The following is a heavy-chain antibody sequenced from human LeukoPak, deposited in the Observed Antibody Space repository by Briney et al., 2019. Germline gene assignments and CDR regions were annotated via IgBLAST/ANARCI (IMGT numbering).Heavy chain of an antibody. CDR3: ARQGRGYGGNSDY. V-gene: IGHV4-59*08. D-gene: IGHD4-23*01. CDR1: GGSISSYY. CDR2: IYYSGST. Sequence: SETLSLTCTVSGGSISSYYWTWIRQPPGKGLEWIGYIYYSGSTNYNPSLKSRVTISVDTSKNQFSLKLSSVTAADTAVYYCARQGRGYGGNSDYWGQGTLVSVFS. J-gene: IGHJ4*02.